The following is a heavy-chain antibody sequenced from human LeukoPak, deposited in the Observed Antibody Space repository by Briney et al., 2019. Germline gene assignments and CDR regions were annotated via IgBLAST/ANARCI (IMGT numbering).Heavy chain of an antibody. J-gene: IGHJ4*02. D-gene: IGHD2-2*02. Sequence: QPGGSLRLSCAASGFTFSSYGMHWVRQAPGKGLEWVAVIWYDGSNKYYADSVKGRFTIPRDNSKNTLYLQMNSLRAEDTAVYYCARDGCSSTSCNTFDYWGQGTLVTVSS. CDR2: IWYDGSNK. CDR1: GFTFSSYG. V-gene: IGHV3-33*01. CDR3: ARDGCSSTSCNTFDY.